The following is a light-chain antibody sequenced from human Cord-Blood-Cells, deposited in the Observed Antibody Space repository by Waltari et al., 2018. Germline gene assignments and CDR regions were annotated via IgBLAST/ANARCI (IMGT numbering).Light chain of an antibody. CDR3: QQSYSTPWT. CDR2: AAS. J-gene: IGKJ1*01. CDR1: ASLSRY. Sequence: IQMSQFLSSLSASVGDRVTITCRASASLSRYLNWYKQKPGKAPKLLIYAASNLQSEVPSRFRDRRSGTDFPRSISSLQTEDFGTYYCQQSYSTPWTFGQGTKVEIK. V-gene: IGKV1-39*01.